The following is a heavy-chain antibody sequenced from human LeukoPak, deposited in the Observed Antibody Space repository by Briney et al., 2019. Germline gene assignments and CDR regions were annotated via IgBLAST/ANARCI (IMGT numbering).Heavy chain of an antibody. J-gene: IGHJ3*01. CDR3: IVVVEPPDSDGFDV. CDR1: GFTFGNSW. D-gene: IGHD1-14*01. CDR2: INADGSTT. V-gene: IGHV3-74*01. Sequence: GGSLRLSCAASGFTFGNSWVHWVRQAPGKGLVWVSLINADGSTTSYADSVKGRFTISRDNARNTLSLEMNSLTIEDAAVYYCIVVVEPPDSDGFDVWGQGTMITVSS.